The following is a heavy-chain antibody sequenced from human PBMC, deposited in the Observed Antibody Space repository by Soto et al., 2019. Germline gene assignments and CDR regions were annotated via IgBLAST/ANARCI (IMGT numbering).Heavy chain of an antibody. V-gene: IGHV4-59*01. J-gene: IGHJ6*03. CDR2: IYYSRST. D-gene: IGHD6-13*01. CDR3: ARNHIAAAGTDFYFYVDG. CDR1: VGSITSYY. Sequence: SETLSLTCTVSVGSITSYYWSWIRQPPGKGLEWIGYIYYSRSTNYNPSLKSRVTISVDTSKNQFSLKLTSVTAADTAVYFCARNHIAAAGTDFYFYVDGWGKGTTVTVAS.